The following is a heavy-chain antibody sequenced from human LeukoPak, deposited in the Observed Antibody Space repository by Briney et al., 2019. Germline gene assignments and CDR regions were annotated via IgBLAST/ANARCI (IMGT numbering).Heavy chain of an antibody. Sequence: PGGFLRLSCAASGFTFSSYWMSWVRQAPGKGLEWVANIKQDGSEKYYVDSVKGRFTISRDNAKNSLYLQMNSLRAEDTAVYYCARVGSGTSASYYYYAMDVWGQGTTVTVSS. CDR2: IKQDGSEK. V-gene: IGHV3-7*05. CDR3: ARVGSGTSASYYYYAMDV. CDR1: GFTFSSYW. D-gene: IGHD3-10*01. J-gene: IGHJ6*02.